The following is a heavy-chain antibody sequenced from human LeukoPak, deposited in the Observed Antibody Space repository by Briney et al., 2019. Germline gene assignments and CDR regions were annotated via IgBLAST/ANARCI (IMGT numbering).Heavy chain of an antibody. CDR1: GGSISSGGYY. CDR2: IYHSGTT. D-gene: IGHD3-10*01. V-gene: IGHV4-31*03. Sequence: SQTLSLTCTVSGGSISSGGYYWHWLREHPGKGLEWIGNIYHSGTTYYNPSLKSRVTISVDTPKNQFSLKLSSVTAADTAVYYCARSPTVVRIVGGNFDYWGQGTLVTVSS. J-gene: IGHJ4*02. CDR3: ARSPTVVRIVGGNFDY.